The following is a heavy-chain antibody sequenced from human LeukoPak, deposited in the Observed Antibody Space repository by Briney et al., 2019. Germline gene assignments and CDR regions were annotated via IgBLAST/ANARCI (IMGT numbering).Heavy chain of an antibody. Sequence: GASVKVPCKASGYTFTSYDINWVRQATGQGLEWMGWMSPNSGITGYAQKFQGRVTMTRNTAISTAYMELSSLRSEDTAVYYCAREGDYAPLPFGYWGQGTLVTVSS. CDR3: AREGDYAPLPFGY. V-gene: IGHV1-8*01. CDR2: MSPNSGIT. J-gene: IGHJ4*02. D-gene: IGHD2-2*01. CDR1: GYTFTSYD.